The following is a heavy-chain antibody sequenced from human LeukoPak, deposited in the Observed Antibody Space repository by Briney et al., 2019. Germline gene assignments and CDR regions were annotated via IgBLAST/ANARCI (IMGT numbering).Heavy chain of an antibody. CDR3: AGDAGAAAFDY. J-gene: IGHJ4*02. V-gene: IGHV3-33*01. D-gene: IGHD6-13*01. CDR1: GFSFSSYG. Sequence: GGSLRPSCAASGFSFSSYGMHWVRQAPGKGLEWVAVIWNDGSNEHYADSVKGRFTISRDNSKNTLYLQMNSLRAEDTAVYYCAGDAGAAAFDYWGQGTLVTVSS. CDR2: IWNDGSNE.